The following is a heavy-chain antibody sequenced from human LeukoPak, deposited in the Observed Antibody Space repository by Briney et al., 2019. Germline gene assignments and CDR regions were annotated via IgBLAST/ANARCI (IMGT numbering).Heavy chain of an antibody. CDR1: GYSISSGYY. Sequence: SETLSLTCSVSGYSISSGYYWGWIRQPPGKGLEWIGSIYHSGSTYYNPSLKSRVTISVDTSKNQFSLKLSSVTAADTAVYYCARDYGDYWYFDLWGRGTLVTVSS. CDR3: ARDYGDYWYFDL. J-gene: IGHJ2*01. CDR2: IYHSGST. V-gene: IGHV4-38-2*02. D-gene: IGHD4-17*01.